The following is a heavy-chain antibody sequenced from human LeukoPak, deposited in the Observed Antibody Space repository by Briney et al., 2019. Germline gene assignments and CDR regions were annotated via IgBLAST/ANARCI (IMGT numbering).Heavy chain of an antibody. V-gene: IGHV4-39*01. Sequence: WVRQPPGKGLEWIGSIYYSGSTYYNPSLKSRVTISVDTSKNQFSLKLSSVTAADTAVYYCARGASSSPDYWGQGTLVTVSS. CDR3: ARGASSSPDY. D-gene: IGHD6-6*01. CDR2: IYYSGST. J-gene: IGHJ4*02.